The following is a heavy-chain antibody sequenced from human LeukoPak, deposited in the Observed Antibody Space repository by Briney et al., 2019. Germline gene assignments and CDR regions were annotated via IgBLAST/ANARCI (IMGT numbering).Heavy chain of an antibody. CDR2: INHSGST. Sequence: PSETLSLTCAVYGGSFSGYYWSWIRQPPGKGLEWIGEINHSGSTNYNPSLKSRVTISVDTSKNQFSLKLSSVTAADTAVYYCARGAPIRPLKQGPNGKYYFDYWGQGTLVTVSS. D-gene: IGHD2-21*01. J-gene: IGHJ4*02. CDR1: GGSFSGYY. CDR3: ARGAPIRPLKQGPNGKYYFDY. V-gene: IGHV4-34*01.